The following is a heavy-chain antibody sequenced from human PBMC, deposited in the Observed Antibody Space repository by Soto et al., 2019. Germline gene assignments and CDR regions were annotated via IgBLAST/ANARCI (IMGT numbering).Heavy chain of an antibody. V-gene: IGHV3-23*01. Sequence: GGSLRLPCAASGFSFGSYALSWVRQAPGKGLEWVSTISGSDGKTFYADSVKGRFSISRDTSQSTLYLQMNSLRADDTAMYYCARWSYLDYWGQGTRVTVSS. J-gene: IGHJ4*02. CDR3: ARWSYLDY. CDR2: ISGSDGKT. CDR1: GFSFGSYA. D-gene: IGHD3-3*01.